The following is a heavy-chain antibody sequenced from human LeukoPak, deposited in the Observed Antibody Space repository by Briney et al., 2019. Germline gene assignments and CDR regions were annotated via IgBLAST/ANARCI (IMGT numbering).Heavy chain of an antibody. V-gene: IGHV1-18*04. J-gene: IGHJ4*02. Sequence: ASVKVSCKASGYTFTGYYMHWVRQAPGQGLEWMGWISAYNGNTNYAQKLQGRVTMTTDTSTSTAYMELRSLRSDDTAVYYCARERRIAAAADYWGQGTLVTVSS. D-gene: IGHD6-13*01. CDR2: ISAYNGNT. CDR1: GYTFTGYY. CDR3: ARERRIAAAADY.